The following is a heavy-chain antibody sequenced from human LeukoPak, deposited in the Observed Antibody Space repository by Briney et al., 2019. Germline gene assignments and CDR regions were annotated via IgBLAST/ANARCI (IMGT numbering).Heavy chain of an antibody. Sequence: ETLSLTCTVSGGSISSYYWSWVRQAPGKGLEWVANIKQDGSEKYYMDSVKGRFTISRDNAKNSLFLQMNSLRAEDTAVYYCARFGGADWGQGTLVTVSS. J-gene: IGHJ4*02. CDR2: IKQDGSEK. CDR3: ARFGGAD. V-gene: IGHV3-7*01. CDR1: GGSISSYY. D-gene: IGHD4-23*01.